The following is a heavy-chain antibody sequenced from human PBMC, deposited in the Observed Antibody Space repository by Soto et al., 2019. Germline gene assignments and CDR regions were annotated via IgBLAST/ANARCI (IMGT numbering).Heavy chain of an antibody. CDR3: ARLPQFLWFGALTSRAYYFNY. Sequence: PSETLSLTCTVSGGSISSSSYYWGWIRQPPGKGLEWIGSIYYSGSTYYSPSFQGQVTISADTSTKTAYLQWSSLKASDTAIYYCARLPQFLWFGALTSRAYYFNYWGPGTLVTVSS. D-gene: IGHD3-10*01. V-gene: IGHV4-39*07. CDR1: GGSISSSSYY. J-gene: IGHJ4*02. CDR2: IYYSGST.